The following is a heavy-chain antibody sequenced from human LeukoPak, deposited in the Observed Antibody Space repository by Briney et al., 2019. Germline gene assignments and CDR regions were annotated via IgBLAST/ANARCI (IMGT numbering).Heavy chain of an antibody. CDR3: ARDQENSGYDIPFYYYGMDV. J-gene: IGHJ6*02. CDR1: GGTFSSYA. D-gene: IGHD5-12*01. Sequence: ASVKVSRKASGGTFSSYAISWVRQAPGQGLEWMGRIIPILGIANYAQKFQGRVTITADKSTSTAYMELSSLRSEDTAVYYCARDQENSGYDIPFYYYGMDVWGQGTTVTVSS. CDR2: IIPILGIA. V-gene: IGHV1-69*04.